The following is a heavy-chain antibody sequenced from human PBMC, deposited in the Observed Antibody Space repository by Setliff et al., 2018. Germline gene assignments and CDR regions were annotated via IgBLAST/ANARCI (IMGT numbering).Heavy chain of an antibody. CDR3: VRDDADNYDAFDN. D-gene: IGHD3-22*01. CDR2: IRNDGATT. Sequence: GGSLRLSCAASGFTFSSDPMNWVRQAPGKGLEWLSNIRNDGATTSYADSVKGRVTISRGNAKRSLYLQMNGLRADDTGVYYCVRDDADNYDAFDNWGQGTLVTVSS. J-gene: IGHJ3*02. CDR1: GFTFSSDP. V-gene: IGHV3-48*03.